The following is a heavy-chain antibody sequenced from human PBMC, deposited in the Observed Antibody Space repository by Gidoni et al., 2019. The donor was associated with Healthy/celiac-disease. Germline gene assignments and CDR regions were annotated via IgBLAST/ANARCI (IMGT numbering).Heavy chain of an antibody. Sequence: QVQLVESGGGVVQPGGSLRLSCAASGFTFSSYGMHWVRQAPGKGLEWVAFIRYDGSNKYYADSVKGRFTISRDNSKNTLYLQMNSLRAEDTAVYYCAKDSLDELLFGSSWYRGYYYYYGMDVWGQGTTVTVSS. CDR1: GFTFSSYG. D-gene: IGHD6-13*01. J-gene: IGHJ6*02. CDR2: IRYDGSNK. CDR3: AKDSLDELLFGSSWYRGYYYYYGMDV. V-gene: IGHV3-30*02.